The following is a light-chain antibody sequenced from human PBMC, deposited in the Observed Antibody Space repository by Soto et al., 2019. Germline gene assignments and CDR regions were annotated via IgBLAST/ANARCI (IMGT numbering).Light chain of an antibody. CDR1: QGISSA. V-gene: IGKV1-13*02. Sequence: AMQLTQSPSSLSASVGDRVTITCRASQGISSALAWYQQKPGKAPKLLIYDASSLESGVPSRFSGGGSGTEFTLTISSLQPDDFATYYCQQYNTYSTFGQGTRLEIK. CDR3: QQYNTYST. CDR2: DAS. J-gene: IGKJ5*01.